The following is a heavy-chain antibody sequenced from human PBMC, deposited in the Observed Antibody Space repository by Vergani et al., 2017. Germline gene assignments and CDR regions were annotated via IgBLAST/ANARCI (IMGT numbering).Heavy chain of an antibody. CDR1: GGAFSSFA. CDR3: TRSYVYGSGRDYADFDF. Sequence: QVQLVQSGAEVKKPGSSVKVSCKTSGGAFSSFAISWVRQAPGQGLEWMGRIIPAFGTTNYAQKLKGRVTITADESTSTAYMELRSLRYEDTAVYYCTRSYVYGSGRDYADFDFWGEGTLVTVSS. J-gene: IGHJ4*02. V-gene: IGHV1-69*13. CDR2: IIPAFGTT. D-gene: IGHD3-10*01.